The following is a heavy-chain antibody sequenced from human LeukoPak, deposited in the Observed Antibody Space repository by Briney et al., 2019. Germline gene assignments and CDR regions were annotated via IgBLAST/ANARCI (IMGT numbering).Heavy chain of an antibody. Sequence: ASVKVSCKASGYTFTSYYMHWVRQAPGQGLEWMGIINPSGGSTSYAQKFQGRVTMTRNTSISTAYMELSSLRSEDTAVYYCARGSSWYRSWFDPWGQGTLVTVSS. D-gene: IGHD6-13*01. J-gene: IGHJ5*02. V-gene: IGHV1-46*01. CDR2: INPSGGST. CDR3: ARGSSWYRSWFDP. CDR1: GYTFTSYY.